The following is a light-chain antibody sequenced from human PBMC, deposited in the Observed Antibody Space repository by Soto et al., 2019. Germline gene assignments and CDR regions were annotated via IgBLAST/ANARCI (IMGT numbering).Light chain of an antibody. Sequence: DVQMTQSPCSLSASVGDGVTSTCRASQSISSYLNWYQQKPGKAPKLLIYDASSLESGVPSRFSGSGSGTEFTLTISSLQPDDFATYYCQQYNSLPWTFGQGTKVDIK. J-gene: IGKJ1*01. CDR2: DAS. CDR3: QQYNSLPWT. CDR1: QSISSY. V-gene: IGKV1-5*01.